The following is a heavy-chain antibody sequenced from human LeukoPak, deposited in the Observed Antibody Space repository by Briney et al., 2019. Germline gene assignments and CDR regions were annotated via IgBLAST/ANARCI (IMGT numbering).Heavy chain of an antibody. CDR3: AKYASGSLVV. CDR1: GGSIISSYF. J-gene: IGHJ4*02. Sequence: PSETLSLTCTDSGGSIISSYFWSWIRQPAGKGLEWIGRIYNTGSTDFNPSLKSRVTMSVDTSKNQFSLKLSSGTAADTAVYYCAKYASGSLVVWGQGTLVAVSS. V-gene: IGHV4-4*07. D-gene: IGHD3-10*01. CDR2: IYNTGST.